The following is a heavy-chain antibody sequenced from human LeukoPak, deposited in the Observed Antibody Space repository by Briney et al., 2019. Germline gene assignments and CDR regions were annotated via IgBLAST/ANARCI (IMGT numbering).Heavy chain of an antibody. J-gene: IGHJ4*02. Sequence: GGSLRLSCTASGFTFGDYAVSWVRQAPGKGLEWVANIKGDESAKHQADSVKGRFTISRDNAQNSVYLQMSSLRGEDTAVYYCARDVGGSLDYWGQGTLVTVSS. CDR1: GFTFGDYA. CDR2: IKGDESAK. D-gene: IGHD1-26*01. CDR3: ARDVGGSLDY. V-gene: IGHV3-7*01.